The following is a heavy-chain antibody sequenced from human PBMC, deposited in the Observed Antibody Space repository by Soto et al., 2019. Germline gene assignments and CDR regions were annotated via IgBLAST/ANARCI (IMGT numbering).Heavy chain of an antibody. V-gene: IGHV1-18*04. Sequence: QVQLVQSGVEVKKPGASVKVSCKASGYTFISHGISWVRQAPGQGLEWMGWISGKNGNTNYAQKRQGRVTLTTDTATSTAYMELRSRRSDDTAVYYCARVSSSIVVVPDYGMDVWGQGTTVTVSS. J-gene: IGHJ6*02. CDR1: GYTFISHG. CDR2: ISGKNGNT. CDR3: ARVSSSIVVVPDYGMDV. D-gene: IGHD2-15*01.